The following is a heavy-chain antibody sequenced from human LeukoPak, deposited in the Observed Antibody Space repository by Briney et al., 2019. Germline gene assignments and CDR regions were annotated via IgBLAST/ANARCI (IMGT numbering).Heavy chain of an antibody. D-gene: IGHD5-24*01. V-gene: IGHV4-59*01. CDR1: GGSISNYY. Sequence: SETLSLTCPVSGGSISNYYYWTWIRQPPGKGLEWIGYVYYTGSTNFNPSLKSRVTMSLDTSRNQFSLKLTSLTAAHTAVYYCARGAMATTPFFDYWGQGTLVTVSS. CDR3: ARGAMATTPFFDY. J-gene: IGHJ4*02. CDR2: VYYTGST.